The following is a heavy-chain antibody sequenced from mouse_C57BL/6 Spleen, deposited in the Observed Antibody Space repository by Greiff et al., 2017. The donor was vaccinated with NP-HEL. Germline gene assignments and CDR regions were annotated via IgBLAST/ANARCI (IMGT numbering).Heavy chain of an antibody. D-gene: IGHD2-12*01. V-gene: IGHV5-4*01. Sequence: EVKLVESGGGLVKPGGSLKLSCAASGFTFSSYAMSWVRQTPEKRLEWVATISDGGSYTYYPDNVKGRFTISRDNAKNNLYLQMSHLKSEDTAMYYCARDKLGTWDFDYWGQGTTLTVSS. CDR3: ARDKLGTWDFDY. CDR1: GFTFSSYA. CDR2: ISDGGSYT. J-gene: IGHJ2*01.